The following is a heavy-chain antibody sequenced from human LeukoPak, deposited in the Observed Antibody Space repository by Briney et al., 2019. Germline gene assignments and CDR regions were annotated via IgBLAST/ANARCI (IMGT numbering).Heavy chain of an antibody. CDR3: ARAVAADGGMDV. J-gene: IGHJ6*02. CDR2: IWYDGSNK. V-gene: IGHV3-33*01. Sequence: PGGSLRLPCAASGFTFSSYGMHWVRQAPGKGLEWVAVIWYDGSNKYYADSVKGRFTISRDNSKNTLYLQMNSLRAEDTAVYYCARAVAADGGMDVWGQGTTVTVSS. D-gene: IGHD2-15*01. CDR1: GFTFSSYG.